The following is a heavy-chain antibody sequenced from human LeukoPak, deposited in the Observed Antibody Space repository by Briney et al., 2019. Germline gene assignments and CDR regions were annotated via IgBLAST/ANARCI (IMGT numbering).Heavy chain of an antibody. CDR2: IYHSEST. D-gene: IGHD4-23*01. Sequence: PSETLSLTCTVSGVSISIYYWSWIRQPPGKGLEWIGYIYHSESTNYNPSLKSRVTISVDTSKNQFSLKLSSVTAADTAVYYCARQAGGTSGPFDYWGQGTLVTVSS. CDR1: GVSISIYY. J-gene: IGHJ4*02. V-gene: IGHV4-59*08. CDR3: ARQAGGTSGPFDY.